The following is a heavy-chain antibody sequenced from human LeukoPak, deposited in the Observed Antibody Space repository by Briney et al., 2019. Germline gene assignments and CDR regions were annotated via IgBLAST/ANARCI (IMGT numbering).Heavy chain of an antibody. Sequence: GRSLRLSCAASGFTFDDYAMHWVRHAPGKGLEWVSGISWNSGNIGYADSVKGRFTISRDNAKNSLYLQMNSLRAEDTALYYCAAGNALVSYFYGLDVWGQGTTVTVSS. J-gene: IGHJ6*02. CDR1: GFTFDDYA. CDR3: AAGNALVSYFYGLDV. V-gene: IGHV3-9*01. CDR2: ISWNSGNI. D-gene: IGHD1-14*01.